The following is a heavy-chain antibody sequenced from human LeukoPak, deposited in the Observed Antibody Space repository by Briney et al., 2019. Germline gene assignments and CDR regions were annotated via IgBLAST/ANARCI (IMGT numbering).Heavy chain of an antibody. D-gene: IGHD3-22*01. J-gene: IGHJ5*02. CDR2: ISAYNGNT. V-gene: IGHV1-18*01. CDR1: GYTFTSYG. CDR3: AREDAYDSSGYYWFDP. Sequence: ASLKVSCKASGYTFTSYGISWVRQAPGQGLEWMGWISAYNGNTNYAQKLQGRVTMTTDTSTSTAYMELRSLRSDDTAVYYCAREDAYDSSGYYWFDPWGQGTLVTVSS.